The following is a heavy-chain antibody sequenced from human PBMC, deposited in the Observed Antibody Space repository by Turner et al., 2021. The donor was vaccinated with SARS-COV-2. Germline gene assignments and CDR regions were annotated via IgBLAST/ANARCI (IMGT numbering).Heavy chain of an antibody. D-gene: IGHD1-1*01. J-gene: IGHJ6*02. CDR3: ARHQGSTSGYDHGMNV. Sequence: QVKLQESGPGLVRPSETLSLTCTVSGGSISSKSWSWIRQSPGRGLEWIGYFYKIGSIDYNPTLRSRVTISVDTSKNQLSLNLISMTAADTAVYYCARHQGSTSGYDHGMNVWGQGTAVIVSS. V-gene: IGHV4-59*08. CDR2: FYKIGSI. CDR1: GGSISSKS.